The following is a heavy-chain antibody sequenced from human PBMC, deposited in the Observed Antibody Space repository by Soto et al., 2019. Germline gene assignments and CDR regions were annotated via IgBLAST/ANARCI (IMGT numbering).Heavy chain of an antibody. Sequence: GGSLRLSCVASGLTFGSRAMSWVRQSPGEGLEWVSTITDTGGDAKYADSVRGRFAISRDNSKHTLYLQLNSLRAEDTAVYYCAKDKGYNFDSGSYRSFESWGQGTQVTVSS. V-gene: IGHV3-23*01. CDR1: GLTFGSRA. CDR2: ITDTGGDA. D-gene: IGHD3-16*02. CDR3: AKDKGYNFDSGSYRSFES. J-gene: IGHJ4*02.